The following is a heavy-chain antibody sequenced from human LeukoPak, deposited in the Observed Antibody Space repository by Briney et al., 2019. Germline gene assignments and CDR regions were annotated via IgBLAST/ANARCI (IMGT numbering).Heavy chain of an antibody. CDR2: ISYDGSNK. V-gene: IGHV3-30*09. CDR3: ARAVGGSGSYRFFDL. J-gene: IGHJ2*01. Sequence: PGGSLRLSCAASGLTVSSNYMSWVRQAPGKGLEWVAVISYDGSNKYYADSVKGRFAISRDNSKNTLYLQMNSLRAEDTAVYYCARAVGGSGSYRFFDLWGRGTLVTVSS. CDR1: GLTVSSNY. D-gene: IGHD3-10*01.